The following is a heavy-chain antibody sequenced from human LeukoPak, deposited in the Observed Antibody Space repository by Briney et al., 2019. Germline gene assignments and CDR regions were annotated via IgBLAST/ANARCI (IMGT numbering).Heavy chain of an antibody. Sequence: GGSLRLSCAASGFTFSSYAMHWVRQAPGKGLEWVAVISYDGSNKYYADSVKGRFTISRDNSKNTLYLQMNSLRAEDTAVYYCARAGLVVVPAAIDYWGQGTLVTVSS. D-gene: IGHD2-2*01. CDR3: ARAGLVVVPAAIDY. CDR1: GFTFSSYA. CDR2: ISYDGSNK. J-gene: IGHJ4*02. V-gene: IGHV3-30-3*01.